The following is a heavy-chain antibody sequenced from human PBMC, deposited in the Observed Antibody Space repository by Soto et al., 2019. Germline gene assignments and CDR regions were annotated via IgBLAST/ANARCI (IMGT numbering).Heavy chain of an antibody. J-gene: IGHJ2*01. V-gene: IGHV3-23*01. CDR2: ISGSGGST. D-gene: IGHD3-10*01. CDR3: AKDSPYGSGSHRYWYFDL. CDR1: GFTFSSYA. Sequence: EVQLLESGGGLVQPGGSLRLSCAASGFTFSSYAMSWVRQAPGKGLEWVSAISGSGGSTYYADSVKGRFTISRDNSKNTLYLQMNSLRAEDTAVYYCAKDSPYGSGSHRYWYFDLWCRGTLVTVSS.